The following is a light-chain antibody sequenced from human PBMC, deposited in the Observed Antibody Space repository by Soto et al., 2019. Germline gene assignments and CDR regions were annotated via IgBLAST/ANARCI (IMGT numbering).Light chain of an antibody. CDR3: ASWDDSLSGVV. Sequence: QSVLTQPPSASETPGQRVTISCSGSTANIGNNYVYWYQQFPGTAPKLLIYKNNQRASGVPDRFSGSKSGTSASLAISGLRSEDEAHYYCASWDDSLSGVVFGGGTKLTVL. CDR2: KNN. J-gene: IGLJ2*01. CDR1: TANIGNNY. V-gene: IGLV1-47*01.